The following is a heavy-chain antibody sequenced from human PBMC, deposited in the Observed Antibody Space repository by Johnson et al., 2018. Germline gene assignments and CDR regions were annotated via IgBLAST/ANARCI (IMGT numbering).Heavy chain of an antibody. J-gene: IGHJ6*03. CDR1: GFTFGDYA. CDR3: TTSSSWYFRVRNYMDV. V-gene: IGHV3-49*03. CDR2: IRSKAYGGTT. Sequence: VQLVQSGGGLVQPGRSLRLSCTASGFTFGDYAMSWFRQAPGKGLEWVGFIRSKAYGGTTEYAASVKGRFTISRDDSKNTLYLQMNSLKTEDTAVYYCTTSSSWYFRVRNYMDVWGKGTTVTVSS. D-gene: IGHD6-13*01.